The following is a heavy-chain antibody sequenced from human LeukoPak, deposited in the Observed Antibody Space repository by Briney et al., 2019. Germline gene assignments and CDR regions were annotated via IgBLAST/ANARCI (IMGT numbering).Heavy chain of an antibody. CDR2: ISGSGGST. CDR1: GITFSTSV. V-gene: IGHV3-23*01. CDR3: AKGNWRYFDY. J-gene: IGHJ4*02. D-gene: IGHD1-1*01. Sequence: GGSLRLSCAAPGITFSTSVMSCVRQAPGKWLERVSAISGSGGSTSYADSVKGRFTIPRDNSKNTLYLQMNSLGADDTAVYYCAKGNWRYFDYWGQGTLVTVSS.